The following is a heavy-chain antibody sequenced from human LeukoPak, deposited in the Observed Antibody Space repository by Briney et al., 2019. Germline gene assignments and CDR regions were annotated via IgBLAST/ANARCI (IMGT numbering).Heavy chain of an antibody. CDR3: ARSTYSSGWYGKNDAFDI. CDR2: ISSSGSTI. CDR1: GFTFSSYA. D-gene: IGHD6-19*01. J-gene: IGHJ3*02. V-gene: IGHV3-48*04. Sequence: GGSLRLSCAASGFTFSSYAMSWVRQAPGKGLEWVSYISSSGSTIYYADSVKGRFTISRDNAKNSLYLQMNSLRAEDTAVYYCARSTYSSGWYGKNDAFDIWGQGTMVTVSS.